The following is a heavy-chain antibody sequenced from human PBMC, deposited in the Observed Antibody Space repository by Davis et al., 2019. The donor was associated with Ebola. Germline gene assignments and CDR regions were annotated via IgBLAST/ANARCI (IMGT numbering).Heavy chain of an antibody. D-gene: IGHD3/OR15-3a*01. CDR3: ALWDWSLDAFDI. Sequence: PGGSLRLSCAVYGGSFTGYYWSWIRQPPGKGLEWIGEINHSESTNYNPSLKSRVTISLDTSKNQFSLRLTSVTAADTAVDDCALWDWSLDAFDIWGQGTMVTVSS. CDR1: GGSFTGYY. CDR2: INHSEST. J-gene: IGHJ3*02. V-gene: IGHV4-34*01.